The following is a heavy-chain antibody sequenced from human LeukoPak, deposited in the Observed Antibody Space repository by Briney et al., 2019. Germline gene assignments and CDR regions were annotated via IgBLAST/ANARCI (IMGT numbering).Heavy chain of an antibody. CDR2: IYYRGNT. Sequence: SETLSLTCTVSGDSVSIYYWSWIRQPPGKGLEWIGYIYYRGNTNYNPSLKSRVTMAVDTSKNQFSLKVSSVTAADTAVYYCTRAGNNWSFDYWGQGTLVTVSS. CDR1: GDSVSIYY. D-gene: IGHD1-1*01. CDR3: TRAGNNWSFDY. J-gene: IGHJ4*02. V-gene: IGHV4-59*02.